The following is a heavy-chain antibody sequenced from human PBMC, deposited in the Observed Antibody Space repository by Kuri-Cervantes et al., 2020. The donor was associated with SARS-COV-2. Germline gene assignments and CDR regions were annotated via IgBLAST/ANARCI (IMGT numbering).Heavy chain of an antibody. D-gene: IGHD5-12*01. CDR2: IYSGGST. V-gene: IGHV3-53*01. CDR3: AKGGSILATINRWASS. CDR1: GFTVSSNY. J-gene: IGHJ5*02. Sequence: GESLKISCAASGFTVSSNYMSWVRQAPGKGLEWVSLIYSGGSTYYADSVKGRFTIFKDNSKNTLYLQMNSLRAEDSAVYYCAKGGSILATINRWASSWGQGTLVTVSS.